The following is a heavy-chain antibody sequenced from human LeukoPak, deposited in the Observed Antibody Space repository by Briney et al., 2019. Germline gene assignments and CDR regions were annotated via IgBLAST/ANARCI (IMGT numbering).Heavy chain of an antibody. CDR3: ARGGWSNDY. V-gene: IGHV4-59*11. CDR2: TYYSGST. Sequence: PSETLSLTCTVSGDSINDRYWSWIRQPPGRGLEWIGYTYYSGSTNYNPSLKSRVTISVDTSKNQFSLKLSSVTAADTAVYYCARGGWSNDYWGQGTLVTVSS. CDR1: GDSINDRY. D-gene: IGHD6-19*01. J-gene: IGHJ4*02.